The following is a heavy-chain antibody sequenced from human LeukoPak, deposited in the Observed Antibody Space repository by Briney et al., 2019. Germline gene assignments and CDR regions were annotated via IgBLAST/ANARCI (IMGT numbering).Heavy chain of an antibody. CDR3: ARRWNYGRNYYIDV. CDR1: GGSFSNYY. D-gene: IGHD1-7*01. J-gene: IGHJ6*03. CDR2: INDRGRA. V-gene: IGHV4-34*01. Sequence: SETLSLTCAVYGGSFSNYYWNWIRQTPGKGLEWLGEINDRGRANYNPSLMSRVTVSVGTSKNQFSLRLTSVTATDTAIYYCARRWNYGRNYYIDVWGKGATVSVSS.